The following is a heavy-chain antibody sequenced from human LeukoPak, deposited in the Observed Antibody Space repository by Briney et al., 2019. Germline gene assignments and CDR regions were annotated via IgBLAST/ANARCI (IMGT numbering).Heavy chain of an antibody. CDR1: GFIFSSYW. CDR2: INQDGSEK. J-gene: IGHJ4*02. V-gene: IGHV3-7*01. CDR3: ARDLPDY. Sequence: PGGSLRLSCAGPGFIFSSYWMSWVRQAPGKGLEWVANINQDGSEKYYVDSVNGRFTISRDNAKNSLYLQMNSLRAEDSAVYYCARDLPDYWGQGTLVTVSS.